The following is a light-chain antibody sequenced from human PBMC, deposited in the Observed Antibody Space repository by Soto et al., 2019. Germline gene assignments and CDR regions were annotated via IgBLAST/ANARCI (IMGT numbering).Light chain of an antibody. CDR1: QSVSSN. CDR2: GAS. CDR3: QHYNNWPQ. V-gene: IGKV3-15*01. Sequence: EIVMTQSPATLSVSPGERATLSCRASQSVSSNLAWYQQKPGQAPRLLIFGASTRATGIPARFSGSGSGTEFTITISSLQSEDFADYYCQHYNNWPQFGQGTKVEIK. J-gene: IGKJ1*01.